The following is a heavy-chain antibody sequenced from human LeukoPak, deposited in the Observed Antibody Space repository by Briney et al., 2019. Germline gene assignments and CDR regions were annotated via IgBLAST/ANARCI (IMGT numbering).Heavy chain of an antibody. CDR1: GGSLSDYS. D-gene: IGHD1-26*01. CDR2: INHSVNT. Sequence: SETLSLTCGVYGGSLSDYSWSWIRQPPGKGLEFIGEINHSVNTNFNPSLKSRVTISVDTSKNQVSLRLSSVTAADTAVYYCARQGGSYYAIDDWCQGTLVTVSS. J-gene: IGHJ4*02. CDR3: ARQGGSYYAIDD. V-gene: IGHV4-34*01.